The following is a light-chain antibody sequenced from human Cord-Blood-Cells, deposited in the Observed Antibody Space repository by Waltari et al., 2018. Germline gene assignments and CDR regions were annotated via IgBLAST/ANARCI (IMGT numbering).Light chain of an antibody. CDR3: QQCYSTPWM. J-gene: IGKJ1*01. CDR2: AAS. Sequence: DIQMTQSPSSLSASVGDRVTITCRASQSISSYLNWYQQKPGKAPKRLIYAASSLQGGVPSRFSGSGSGTDFTVTISSLQPEDFATYYGQQCYSTPWMFGQGTKVEIK. CDR1: QSISSY. V-gene: IGKV1-39*01.